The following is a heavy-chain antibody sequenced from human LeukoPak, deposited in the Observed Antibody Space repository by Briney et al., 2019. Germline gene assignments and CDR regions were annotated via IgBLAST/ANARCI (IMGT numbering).Heavy chain of an antibody. D-gene: IGHD3-3*01. Sequence: GGSLRLSCAASGFTFSSYAMHWVRQAPGKGLEWVAVISYDGSNKYYAHSVKGRFTISRDNSKNTLYLQMNSLRAEDTAVYYCARVAFGAFDIWGQGTMVTVSS. V-gene: IGHV3-30-3*01. CDR2: ISYDGSNK. CDR3: ARVAFGAFDI. J-gene: IGHJ3*02. CDR1: GFTFSSYA.